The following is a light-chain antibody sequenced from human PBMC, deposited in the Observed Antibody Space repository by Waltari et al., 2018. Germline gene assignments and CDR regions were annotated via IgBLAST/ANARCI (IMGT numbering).Light chain of an antibody. V-gene: IGKV3-11*01. J-gene: IGKJ3*01. Sequence: EIVLTQSPVTLSLSPGERATLSCRASQSVGSYSAWYQQKPAQAPRLLIYAASNRATGIPARFSGSGSGTDFTLTISSLEPEDSAVYYCQHRAHWPPDATFGPGTKVDIK. CDR1: QSVGSY. CDR3: QHRAHWPPDAT. CDR2: AAS.